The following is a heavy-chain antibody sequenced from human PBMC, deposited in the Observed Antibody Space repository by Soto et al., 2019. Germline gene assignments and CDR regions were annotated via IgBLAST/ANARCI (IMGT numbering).Heavy chain of an antibody. CDR1: GFPFSSYS. Sequence: PGGPLRLSCAASGFPFSSYSMNWVRQAPGKGLEWVSSISSSSSYIYYADSVKGRFTISRDNAKNSLYLQMNSLRAEDTALYYCAKESEDGYSPVDYWGQGTLVTVSS. V-gene: IGHV3-21*04. CDR3: AKESEDGYSPVDY. D-gene: IGHD5-18*01. CDR2: ISSSSSYI. J-gene: IGHJ4*02.